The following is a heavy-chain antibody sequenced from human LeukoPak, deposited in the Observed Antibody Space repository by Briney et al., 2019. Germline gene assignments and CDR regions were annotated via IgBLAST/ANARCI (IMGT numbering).Heavy chain of an antibody. CDR2: IYYSGST. D-gene: IGHD2-2*02. CDR3: ARGGRIVVVPAAIGGWFDP. J-gene: IGHJ5*02. Sequence: PSETLSLTCTVSGGSISSSSYYWGWIRQPPGKGLEWIGIIYYSGSTYYNPSLKSRLTISVDTSKNQFSLKLSSVTATDTAVYYCARGGRIVVVPAAIGGWFDPWGQGTLVTVSS. CDR1: GGSISSSSYY. V-gene: IGHV4-39*01.